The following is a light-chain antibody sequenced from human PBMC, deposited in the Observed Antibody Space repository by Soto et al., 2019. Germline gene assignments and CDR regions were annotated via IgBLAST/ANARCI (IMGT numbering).Light chain of an antibody. CDR1: QSISSW. CDR2: DAS. Sequence: DIPMTPSPSTLSASVGDRGTITCRASQSISSWLAWYQQKPGKAPKLLIYDASSLESGVPSRFSGSGSGTEFTLTISSLQPDDFATYYCQQYNSAWTFGQGTKVDIK. J-gene: IGKJ1*01. CDR3: QQYNSAWT. V-gene: IGKV1-5*01.